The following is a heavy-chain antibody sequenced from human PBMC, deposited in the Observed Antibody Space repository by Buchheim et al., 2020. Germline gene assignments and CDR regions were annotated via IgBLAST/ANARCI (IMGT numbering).Heavy chain of an antibody. CDR3: ARVDCTSTRRNLYYFDY. J-gene: IGHJ4*02. Sequence: QVQLVESGGGVVQPGRSLRLSCAASGFTFSSYGMHWVRQAPGKGLEWVAVISHDGSNKYYADSVKGRFTISRDNSKKSLYLPMNSLRDEHTAVYYCARVDCTSTRRNLYYFDYWGQGTL. CDR2: ISHDGSNK. D-gene: IGHD2-2*01. V-gene: IGHV3-30*03. CDR1: GFTFSSYG.